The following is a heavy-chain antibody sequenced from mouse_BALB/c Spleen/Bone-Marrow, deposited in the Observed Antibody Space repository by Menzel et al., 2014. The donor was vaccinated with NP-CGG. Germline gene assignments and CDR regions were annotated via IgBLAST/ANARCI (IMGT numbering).Heavy chain of an antibody. J-gene: IGHJ2*01. Sequence: QVQLKESGAELAKPGASVKMSCKASGYTFTSYWMHWVKQRPGQGLEWIGYINPSTGYTEYNQKFKDKATLTADKSSSTAYMQLSSLTSEDSAVYYCARWGDDGTFDYWGQGTTPTVSS. CDR1: GYTFTSYW. CDR3: ARWGDDGTFDY. D-gene: IGHD2-12*01. CDR2: INPSTGYT. V-gene: IGHV1-7*01.